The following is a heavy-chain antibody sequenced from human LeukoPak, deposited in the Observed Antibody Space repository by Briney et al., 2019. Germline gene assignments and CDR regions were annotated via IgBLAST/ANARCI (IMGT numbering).Heavy chain of an antibody. D-gene: IGHD3-10*01. CDR2: ISTSGSTT. CDR3: ARGRSGSGSYYFDY. J-gene: IGHJ4*02. Sequence: GGSLRLSCAASGFTLSSYSMNWVRQAPGKGLEWVSYISTSGSTTYDADSVKGRFTISRDNAKNSLYLQMNSLRDEDTTVYYCARGRSGSGSYYFDYWGQGTLVTVSS. V-gene: IGHV3-48*02. CDR1: GFTLSSYS.